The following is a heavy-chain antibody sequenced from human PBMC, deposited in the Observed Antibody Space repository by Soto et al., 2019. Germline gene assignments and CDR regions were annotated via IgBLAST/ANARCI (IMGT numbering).Heavy chain of an antibody. Sequence: SETLSLTCTVSGTSISSYYWSWIRQPPGKGLEWIANIHYSGTTNYNPSLASRATLSVDTYKNQFSLKMTSVTAAARAMYFCARYNSYAIVYWGRGTLVTVSS. J-gene: IGHJ4*02. CDR3: ARYNSYAIVY. V-gene: IGHV4-59*01. D-gene: IGHD2-8*01. CDR2: IHYSGTT. CDR1: GTSISSYY.